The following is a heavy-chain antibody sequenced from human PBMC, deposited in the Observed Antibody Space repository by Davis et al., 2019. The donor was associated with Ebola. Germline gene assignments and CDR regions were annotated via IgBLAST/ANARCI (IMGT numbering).Heavy chain of an antibody. CDR2: MNDSGNI. V-gene: IGHV4-34*01. CDR3: ARGPSVRGMDV. CDR1: GGSFSGYY. Sequence: SETLSLTCAVYGGSFSGYYWSWIRQSPGKGLEWIGEMNDSGNINYNPSLKSRVTISVDTSKNQFSLKLSSVTAADTAVYYCARGPSVRGMDVWGQGTTVTVSS. D-gene: IGHD3-10*02. J-gene: IGHJ6*02.